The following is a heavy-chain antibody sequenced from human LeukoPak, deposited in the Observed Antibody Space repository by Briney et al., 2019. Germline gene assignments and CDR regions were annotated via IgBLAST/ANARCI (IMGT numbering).Heavy chain of an antibody. CDR3: AKGSNDFWSGYLPGFDP. Sequence: GGSLRLSCAASGFTFSGYAMSWVRQAPGKGLEWVSAISGSGGTTYYADSVKGRFTISRDNSKNTLYLKMNSLRAEDTAVYYCAKGSNDFWSGYLPGFDPWGQGTLVTVSS. D-gene: IGHD3-3*01. J-gene: IGHJ5*02. V-gene: IGHV3-23*01. CDR1: GFTFSGYA. CDR2: ISGSGGTT.